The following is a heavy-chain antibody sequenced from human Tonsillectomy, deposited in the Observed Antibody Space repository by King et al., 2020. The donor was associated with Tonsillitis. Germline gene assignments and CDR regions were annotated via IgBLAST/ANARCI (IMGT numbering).Heavy chain of an antibody. CDR2: ISSSSSYI. CDR1: GFTFSGYT. CDR3: ASVLDDYGDYVPDY. D-gene: IGHD4-17*01. V-gene: IGHV3-21*01. Sequence: VQLVESGGGLVKPGGSLRLSCAASGFTFSGYTMNWVRQAPGKGLEWVSSISSSSSYIFYADSLKGRFTISRDNAKNSLYLQMNSLRAEDTAVYYCASVLDDYGDYVPDYWDQGTLVTVSS. J-gene: IGHJ4*02.